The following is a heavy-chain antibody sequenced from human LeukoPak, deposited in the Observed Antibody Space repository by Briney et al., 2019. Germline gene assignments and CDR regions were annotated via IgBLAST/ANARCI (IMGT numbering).Heavy chain of an antibody. CDR2: MHPNSGNT. D-gene: IGHD6-6*01. CDR3: ARGQMAGIAARRDFDY. CDR1: GYTFTSYD. J-gene: IGHJ4*02. Sequence: ASVKVSCKASGYTFTSYDINWVRQATGQGLEWMGWMHPNSGNTGYAQKFQGRVTMTRNTSISTAYMELSSLRSEDTAVYYCARGQMAGIAARRDFDYWGQGTLVTVSS. V-gene: IGHV1-8*01.